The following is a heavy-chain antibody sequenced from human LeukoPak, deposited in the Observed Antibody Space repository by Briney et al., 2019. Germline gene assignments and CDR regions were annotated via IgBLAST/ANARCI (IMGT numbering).Heavy chain of an antibody. CDR1: GFTFSSYN. CDR3: ARLYCSGGSCYIPQGDNYFDY. Sequence: GGSLRLSCVASGFTFSSYNLNWVRQAPGKGLEWVSSISSSSSYIYYADSVKGRFTISRDNAKDALYPQMNSLRAEDTAVYYCARLYCSGGSCYIPQGDNYFDYWGQGTLVTVSS. J-gene: IGHJ4*02. V-gene: IGHV3-21*01. D-gene: IGHD2-15*01. CDR2: ISSSSSYI.